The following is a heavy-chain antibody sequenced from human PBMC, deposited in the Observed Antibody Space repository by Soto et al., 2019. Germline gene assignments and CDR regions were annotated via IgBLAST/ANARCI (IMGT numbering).Heavy chain of an antibody. CDR1: GGTFSSYA. V-gene: IGHV1-69*12. D-gene: IGHD6-13*01. J-gene: IGHJ4*02. CDR3: ASSLAAAGTFSYFDY. CDR2: IIPIFGTA. Sequence: QVQLVQSGAEVKKPGSSVKVSCKASGGTFSSYAISWVRQAPGQGLEWMGGIIPIFGTANYAQKFQGRVTSTADESTSTAYIELSSLRSEDTAVYYCASSLAAAGTFSYFDYWGQGTLVTVSS.